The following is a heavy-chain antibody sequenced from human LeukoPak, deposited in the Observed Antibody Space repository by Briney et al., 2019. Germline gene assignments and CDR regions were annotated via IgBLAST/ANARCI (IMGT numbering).Heavy chain of an antibody. Sequence: GGSMRLSCAASGFTFSSYWLSWVRQAPGTGLEWVANIDQDGSATSYVDSVKGRFIISRDNARNSLYLQMNSLRVDDAAIYYCVRPPAYCSGLIYVDSFNVWGQGTMVTVSS. CDR1: GFTFSSYW. CDR3: VRPPAYCSGLIYVDSFNV. D-gene: IGHD2-15*01. V-gene: IGHV3-7*03. CDR2: IDQDGSAT. J-gene: IGHJ3*01.